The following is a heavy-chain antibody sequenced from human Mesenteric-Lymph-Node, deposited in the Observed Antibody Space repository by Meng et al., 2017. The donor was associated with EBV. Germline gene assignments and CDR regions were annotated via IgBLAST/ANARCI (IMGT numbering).Heavy chain of an antibody. J-gene: IGHJ4*02. V-gene: IGHV4-30-4*01. Sequence: QVQLQESGPGLVKPSQTLSLTCAVSGGSISSGDYYWSWIRQPPGKGLEWIGYIYYSGTTYNNPSLKSRVTISIDTSKNQFSLKLISVTAADTAVYYCARVSCSGGSCYGGFDYWGQGTLVTVSS. D-gene: IGHD2-15*01. CDR1: GGSISSGDYY. CDR2: IYYSGTT. CDR3: ARVSCSGGSCYGGFDY.